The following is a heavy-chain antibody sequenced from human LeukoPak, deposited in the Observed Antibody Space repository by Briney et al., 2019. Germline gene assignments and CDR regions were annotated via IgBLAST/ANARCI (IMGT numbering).Heavy chain of an antibody. CDR3: AREEGGYYYDSSGYLPLRY. Sequence: SVKVSCKASGGTFSSYAISWVRQAPGQGLEWMGGIIPIFGTANYAQKFQGRVTITADKSTSTAYMELSSLRSEDTAVYYCAREEGGYYYDSSGYLPLRYWGQGTLVTVSS. CDR2: IIPIFGTA. J-gene: IGHJ4*02. V-gene: IGHV1-69*06. D-gene: IGHD3-22*01. CDR1: GGTFSSYA.